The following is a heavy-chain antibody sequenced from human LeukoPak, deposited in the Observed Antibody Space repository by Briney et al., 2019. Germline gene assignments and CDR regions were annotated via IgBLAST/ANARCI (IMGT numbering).Heavy chain of an antibody. CDR1: GDSVSSNSAA. D-gene: IGHD1-26*01. CDR2: TYYRSKWYN. V-gene: IGHV6-1*01. J-gene: IGHJ6*03. Sequence: SQTLSLTCAISGDSVSSNSAAWTWIRQSPSRGLEWLGRTYYRSKWYNDYAVSVKSRITINPDTSKNKFSLQLNSVTPEDTAVYYCARDQGGRWVRSDYMDVWGKGTMVTVSS. CDR3: ARDQGGRWVRSDYMDV.